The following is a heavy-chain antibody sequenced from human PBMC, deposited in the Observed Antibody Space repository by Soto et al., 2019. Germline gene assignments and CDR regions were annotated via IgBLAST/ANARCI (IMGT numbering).Heavy chain of an antibody. D-gene: IGHD1-1*01. CDR2: LYSNGDT. CDR1: AGLVSSGNYF. V-gene: IGHV4-39*01. J-gene: IGHJ3*01. CDR3: ARRLIDNLEHGHACYL. Sequence: QLQLQESGPGLGKPAETLSLKSAVSAGLVSSGNYFRGWIRQPPGKGREWFGNLYSNGDTYYSPSRTGRGTTRVNTAQHQLSRRPPCVTAADTVVYYCARRLIDNLEHGHACYLWGRGTLVTVSS.